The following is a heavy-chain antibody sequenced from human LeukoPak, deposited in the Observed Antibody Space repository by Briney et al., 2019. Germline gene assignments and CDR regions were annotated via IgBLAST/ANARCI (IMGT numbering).Heavy chain of an antibody. CDR2: ISSSSYI. Sequence: GGSLRLSCAASGFTLSSYSMNWVRQAPGKGLEWVSSISSSSYIYYADSVKGRFTISRDNAKNSLYLQMNSLRAEDTAVYYCARDRYCSSTSCYDYWGQGTLVTVSS. J-gene: IGHJ4*02. CDR3: ARDRYCSSTSCYDY. CDR1: GFTLSSYS. V-gene: IGHV3-21*01. D-gene: IGHD2-2*01.